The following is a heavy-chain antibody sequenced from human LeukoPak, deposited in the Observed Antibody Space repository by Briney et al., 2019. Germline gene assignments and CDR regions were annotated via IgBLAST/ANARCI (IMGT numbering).Heavy chain of an antibody. V-gene: IGHV3-73*01. J-gene: IGHJ4*02. CDR1: GFTFSGSA. CDR3: TTLTGGYYDSSGYYIDY. Sequence: GGSLRLSCAASGFTFSGSAMHWVRQASGKGLEWVGRIRSKANSYATAYAASVKGRFTISRDDSKNTAYLQMNSLKTEDTAVYYCTTLTGGYYDSSGYYIDYWGQGTLVTVSS. CDR2: IRSKANSYAT. D-gene: IGHD3-22*01.